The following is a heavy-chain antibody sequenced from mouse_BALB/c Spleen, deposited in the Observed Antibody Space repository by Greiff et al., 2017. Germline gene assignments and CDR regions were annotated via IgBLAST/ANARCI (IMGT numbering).Heavy chain of an antibody. V-gene: IGHV1-37*01. J-gene: IGHJ1*01. Sequence: EVQGVESGPELVKPGASVKISCKASGYSFTGYFMNWVKQSHGKSLEWIGRINPYNGDTFYNQKFKGKATLTVDKSSSTAHMELLSLTSEDSAVYYCGRGYYYRYDGGYFDVWGAGTTVTVAA. CDR3: GRGYYYRYDGGYFDV. CDR2: INPYNGDT. D-gene: IGHD2-14*01. CDR1: GYSFTGYF.